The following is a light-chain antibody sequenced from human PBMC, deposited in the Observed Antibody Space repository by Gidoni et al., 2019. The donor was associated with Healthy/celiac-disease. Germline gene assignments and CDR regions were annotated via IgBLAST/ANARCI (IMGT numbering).Light chain of an antibody. CDR2: GNT. CDR3: QSYDNSLSGWV. Sequence: VLTQPPSVSGAPGQRVTISCTGSASNIGAGHDVHWYQQFPGTAPKLLIFGNTNRPSGVPDRFSGSKSGTSASLAIAGLQAEDEADYYCQSYDNSLSGWVFGGGTKLTVL. V-gene: IGLV1-40*01. CDR1: ASNIGAGHD. J-gene: IGLJ2*01.